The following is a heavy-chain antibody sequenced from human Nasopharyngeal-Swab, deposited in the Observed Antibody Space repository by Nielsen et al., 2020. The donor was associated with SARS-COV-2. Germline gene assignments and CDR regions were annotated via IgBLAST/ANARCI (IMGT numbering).Heavy chain of an antibody. CDR2: IYPGDSDT. CDR3: AGRDCSSTSCYADFDY. V-gene: IGHV5-51*01. Sequence: VRQMPGKGLEWMGIIYPGDSDTRYSPSFQGQVTISADKSISTAYLQWSSLKASDTAMYYCAGRDCSSTSCYADFDYWGQGTLVTVSS. D-gene: IGHD2-2*01. J-gene: IGHJ4*02.